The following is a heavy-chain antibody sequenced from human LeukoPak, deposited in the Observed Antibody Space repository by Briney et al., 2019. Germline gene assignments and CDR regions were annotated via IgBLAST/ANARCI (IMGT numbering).Heavy chain of an antibody. J-gene: IGHJ4*02. CDR2: IYYSGST. CDR3: ARQTTTRITMIVVAIDY. CDR1: GGSISSSSYY. D-gene: IGHD3-22*01. Sequence: SETLSLTCTVSGGSISSSSYYWGWIRQPPGKGLEWIGSIYYSGSTYYNPSLKSRVTISVDTSKNQFSLKLGSVTAADTAVYYCARQTTTRITMIVVAIDYWGQGTLVTVSS. V-gene: IGHV4-39*07.